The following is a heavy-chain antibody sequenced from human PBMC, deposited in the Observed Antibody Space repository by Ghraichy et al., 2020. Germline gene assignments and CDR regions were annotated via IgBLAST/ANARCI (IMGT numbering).Heavy chain of an antibody. Sequence: SQTLSLTCTVSGGSISSYYWSWIRQPPGKGLEWIGYIYYSGSTNYNPSLKSRVTISVDTSKNQFSLKLSSVTAADTAVYYCARGGYYFDYWGQGTLVTVSS. J-gene: IGHJ4*02. V-gene: IGHV4-59*01. CDR2: IYYSGST. CDR1: GGSISSYY. CDR3: ARGGYYFDY.